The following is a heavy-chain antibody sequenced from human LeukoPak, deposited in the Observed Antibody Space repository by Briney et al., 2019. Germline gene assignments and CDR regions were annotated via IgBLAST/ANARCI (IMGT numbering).Heavy chain of an antibody. CDR1: GGSFSGYY. J-gene: IGHJ4*02. CDR2: INHSGST. Sequence: SETLSLTCAVYGGSFSGYYWSWIRQPPGKGLEWIGEINHSGSTNYNPSLKSRVTISVDTSKNQFSLRLTSVTAADTAVYFCARPRLLFGSGPILVWGQGTLVTVSS. D-gene: IGHD3-10*01. CDR3: ARPRLLFGSGPILV. V-gene: IGHV4-34*01.